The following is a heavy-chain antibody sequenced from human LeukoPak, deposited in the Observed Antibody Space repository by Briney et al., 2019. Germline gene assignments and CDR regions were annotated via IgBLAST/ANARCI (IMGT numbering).Heavy chain of an antibody. V-gene: IGHV4-4*07. J-gene: IGHJ1*01. CDR3: ARDAYCGGDCYFAFQH. D-gene: IGHD2-21*02. CDR2: IYTSGST. Sequence: SETLSLTCTVSGGSISSYYWSWIRQPAGKGLEWIGRIYTSGSTNYNPSLKSRVTMSVDTSKNQFSLKLSSVTAADTAVYYCARDAYCGGDCYFAFQHWGQGTLVTVSS. CDR1: GGSISSYY.